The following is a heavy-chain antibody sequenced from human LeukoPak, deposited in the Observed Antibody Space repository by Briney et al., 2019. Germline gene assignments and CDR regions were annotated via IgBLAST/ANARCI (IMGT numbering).Heavy chain of an antibody. J-gene: IGHJ4*02. CDR1: GHTLTESS. Sequence: ASVKVSCKVSGHTLTESSMHWVRQAPGKGLEWMGGFDPEEGETIYAQKFQGRVTMTEDTSTDTAYMELSSLRSEDTAVYYCATGPGIVVVIYDYWGQGTLVTVSS. CDR2: FDPEEGET. D-gene: IGHD3-22*01. V-gene: IGHV1-24*01. CDR3: ATGPGIVVVIYDY.